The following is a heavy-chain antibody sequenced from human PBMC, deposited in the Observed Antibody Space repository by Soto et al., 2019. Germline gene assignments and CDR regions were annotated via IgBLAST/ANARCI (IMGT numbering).Heavy chain of an antibody. Sequence: QVQLVESGGGVVQPGRSLRLSCAASGFTFSSYGMHWVRRAPGKGLEWVAVISYDGSNKYYADSVKGRFTISRDNSKNTLYLQMNSLRAEDTAVYYCAKSGMVRGARLDNWGQGTLVTVSS. CDR2: ISYDGSNK. D-gene: IGHD3-10*01. CDR3: AKSGMVRGARLDN. CDR1: GFTFSSYG. V-gene: IGHV3-30*18. J-gene: IGHJ4*02.